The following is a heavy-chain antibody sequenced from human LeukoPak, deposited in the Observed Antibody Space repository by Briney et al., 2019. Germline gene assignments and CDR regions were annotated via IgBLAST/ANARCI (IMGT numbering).Heavy chain of an antibody. CDR1: GFTFRHYN. CDR3: AREIGSSGYAGYFDY. Sequence: GGSLRLSCAASGFTFRHYNMNWVRQAPGKGLEWVSYITGSSTTIYYADSVKGRFTISRDNSKNTLYLQMNSLRAEDTAIYYCAREIGSSGYAGYFDYRGQGTLVTVSS. J-gene: IGHJ4*02. CDR2: ITGSSTTI. D-gene: IGHD3-22*01. V-gene: IGHV3-48*01.